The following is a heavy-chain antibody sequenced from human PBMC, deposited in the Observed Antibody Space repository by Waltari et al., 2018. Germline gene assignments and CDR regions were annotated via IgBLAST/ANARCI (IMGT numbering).Heavy chain of an antibody. D-gene: IGHD6-19*01. CDR2: MNPNSGNT. CDR1: GYTFTSYD. V-gene: IGHV1-8*03. Sequence: QVQLVQSGAEVKKPGASVKVSCKASGYTFTSYDINWVRQATGQGLEWMGWMNPNSGNTGYAQKFQGRVTITRNTSISTAYMELSSLRSEDTAVYYCARGSKQWLAPYYYYGMDVWGQGTTVTVSS. J-gene: IGHJ6*02. CDR3: ARGSKQWLAPYYYYGMDV.